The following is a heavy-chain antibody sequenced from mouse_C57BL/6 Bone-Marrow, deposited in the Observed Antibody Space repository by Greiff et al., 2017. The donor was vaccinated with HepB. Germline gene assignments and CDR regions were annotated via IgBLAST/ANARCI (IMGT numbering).Heavy chain of an antibody. J-gene: IGHJ1*03. V-gene: IGHV1-26*01. CDR1: GYTFTDYY. CDR3: ARERDYYGSSPYWYFDV. D-gene: IGHD1-1*01. Sequence: VQLQQSGPELVKPGASVKISCKASGYTFTDYYMNWVKQSHGKSLEWIGDINPNNGGTSYNQKFKGKATLTVDKSSSTAYMELRSLTSEDSAVYYCARERDYYGSSPYWYFDVWGTGTTVTVSS. CDR2: INPNNGGT.